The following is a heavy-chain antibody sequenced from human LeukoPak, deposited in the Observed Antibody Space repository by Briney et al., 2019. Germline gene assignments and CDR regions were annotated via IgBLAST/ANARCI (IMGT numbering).Heavy chain of an antibody. D-gene: IGHD2-2*02. J-gene: IGHJ6*03. CDR3: ARSSPGDIVVVPAAIEAPPYYYYYYMDV. V-gene: IGHV4-38-2*02. CDR2: IYHSGST. CDR1: GYSISSGYY. Sequence: TSETLSLTCTVSGYSISSGYYWGWIRQPPGKGLEWIGSIYHSGSTYYNPSLKSRVTISVDTSKNQFSLKLSSVTAADTAVYYCARSSPGDIVVVPAAIEAPPYYYYYYMDVWGKGTTVTVSS.